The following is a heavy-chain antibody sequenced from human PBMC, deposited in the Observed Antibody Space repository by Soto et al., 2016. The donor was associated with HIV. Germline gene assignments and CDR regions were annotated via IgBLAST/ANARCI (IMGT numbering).Heavy chain of an antibody. V-gene: IGHV4-59*01. D-gene: IGHD3-22*01. CDR3: ARYYYDISGYYGNYYYYGMDV. CDR2: VYYSGST. J-gene: IGHJ6*02. Sequence: QVQLQESGPGLVKPSETLSLTCTVSGGSISSYYWNWIRQPPGKGLEWIGYVYYSGSTYYNPSLKSRVTISVDTSKNQFSLKLSSVTAADTAVYYCARYYYDISGYYGNYYYYGMDVWGQGTTVTVSS. CDR1: GGSISSYY.